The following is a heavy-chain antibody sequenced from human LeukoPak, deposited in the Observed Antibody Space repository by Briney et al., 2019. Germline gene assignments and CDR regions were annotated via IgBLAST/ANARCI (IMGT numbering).Heavy chain of an antibody. J-gene: IGHJ4*02. D-gene: IGHD3-10*01. CDR3: ARGSFGYYGSGSYYWDY. CDR2: INHSGST. Sequence: KPSETLSLTCAVYGGSFSGYYWSWIRQPPGKGLEWIGEINHSGSTNYNPSLQSRVPISVDTSKHQFSLKLSSVTAADTAVYYCARGSFGYYGSGSYYWDYWGQGTLVTVSS. CDR1: GGSFSGYY. V-gene: IGHV4-34*01.